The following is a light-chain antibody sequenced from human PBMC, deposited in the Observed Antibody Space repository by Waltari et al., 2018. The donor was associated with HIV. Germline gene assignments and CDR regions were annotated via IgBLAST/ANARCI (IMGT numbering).Light chain of an antibody. V-gene: IGKV1-9*01. CDR2: AAS. CDR1: EDINEF. J-gene: IGKJ2*01. CDR3: QQLNTYPPDT. Sequence: DIPLTQSPSFLSASIGDRVTITCRASEDINEFLAWYQQKPGVAPKLLIYAASTLEDEVPSRFSGSGYGTDFTLTISSLQPEDFATYFCQQLNTYPPDTFGPGTKLEI.